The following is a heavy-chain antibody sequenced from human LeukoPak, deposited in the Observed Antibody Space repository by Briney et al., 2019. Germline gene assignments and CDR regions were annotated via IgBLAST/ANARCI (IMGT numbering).Heavy chain of an antibody. Sequence: GGSLRLSRAASGFTFSSYAMHGVRQAPGKGLEWVAVISYDGSNKYYANSVKGRFTISRDNSKNTLYLQMNSLRAEDTAVYYCARGARRYYYYGMDVWGQGTTVTVSS. CDR1: GFTFSSYA. V-gene: IGHV3-30-3*01. J-gene: IGHJ6*02. CDR2: ISYDGSNK. CDR3: ARGARRYYYYGMDV.